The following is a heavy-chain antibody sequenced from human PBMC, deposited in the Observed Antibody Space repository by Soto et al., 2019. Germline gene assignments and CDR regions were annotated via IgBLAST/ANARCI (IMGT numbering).Heavy chain of an antibody. CDR2: ISYDGSNK. V-gene: IGHV3-30-3*01. CDR3: ARDSGDSSGCYDP. Sequence: QVQLVESGGGVVQPGRSLRLSCAASGFTFSSYAMHWVRQAPGKGLEWVAVISYDGSNKYYADSVKGRFTISRDNSKNTLYLKMNSLRAEDTAVYYCARDSGDSSGCYDPWGQGTLVTVSS. J-gene: IGHJ5*02. D-gene: IGHD6-19*01. CDR1: GFTFSSYA.